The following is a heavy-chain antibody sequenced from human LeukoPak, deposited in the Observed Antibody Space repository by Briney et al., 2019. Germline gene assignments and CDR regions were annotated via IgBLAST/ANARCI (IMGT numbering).Heavy chain of an antibody. CDR2: LFSCGDT. D-gene: IGHD5-12*01. CDR3: ARQGYDSGFDY. Sequence: PGGSLRLSCAASGFSFSRYYMSWVRQAPGKGLEWVSVLFSCGDTYYADSVKDRFSISRDSSRETLFLQMNSLRADDTAVYYCARQGYDSGFDYWGHGTMVTVSS. CDR1: GFSFSRYY. J-gene: IGHJ4*01. V-gene: IGHV3-66*04.